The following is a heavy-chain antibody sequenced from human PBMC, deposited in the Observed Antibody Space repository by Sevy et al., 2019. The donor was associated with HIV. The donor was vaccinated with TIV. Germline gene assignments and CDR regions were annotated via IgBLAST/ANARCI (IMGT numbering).Heavy chain of an antibody. CDR3: AKMQSGSYKYYGMDV. J-gene: IGHJ6*02. V-gene: IGHV3-30*18. CDR2: LSYDGGEK. CDR1: GFIFSTYG. Sequence: GGSLRLSCAASGFIFSTYGIHGVRQAPGKGLEWVAVLSYDGGEKYYADSVRGRFTIFRDNSNNTLYLQMNSLRVEDTAIYYCAKMQSGSYKYYGMDVWGQGTTVTVSS. D-gene: IGHD1-26*01.